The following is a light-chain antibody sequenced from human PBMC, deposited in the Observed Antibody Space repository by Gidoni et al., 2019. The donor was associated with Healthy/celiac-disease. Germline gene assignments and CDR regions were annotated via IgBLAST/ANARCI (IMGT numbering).Light chain of an antibody. V-gene: IGKV1-33*01. CDR1: QYISNY. Sequence: DIPMPQSPSSLSASVGDRVTITCQASQYISNYLNWYQQKPGKAPKLLIYDASNLETGAPSRFSGSGSGTDFTFTISSLQPEDIATYYCQQYDNLLITFGQGTRLEIK. J-gene: IGKJ5*01. CDR3: QQYDNLLIT. CDR2: DAS.